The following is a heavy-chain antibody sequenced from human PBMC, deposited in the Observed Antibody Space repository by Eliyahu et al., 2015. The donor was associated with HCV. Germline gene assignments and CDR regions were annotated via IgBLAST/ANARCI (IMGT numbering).Heavy chain of an antibody. CDR1: GGTFSSYA. V-gene: IGHV1-69*01. CDR2: IIPIFGTA. CDR3: ASPKTSGTTYYYYGMDV. D-gene: IGHD4-17*01. Sequence: KVSCKASGGTFSSYAISWVRQAPGQGLEWMGGIIPIFGTANYAQKFQGRVTITADESTSTAYMELSSLRSEDTAVYYCASPKTSGTTYYYYGMDVWGQGTTVTVSS. J-gene: IGHJ6*02.